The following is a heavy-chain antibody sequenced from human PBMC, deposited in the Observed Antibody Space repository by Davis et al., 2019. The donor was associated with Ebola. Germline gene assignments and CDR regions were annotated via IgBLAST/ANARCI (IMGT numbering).Heavy chain of an antibody. CDR2: IYHSGST. J-gene: IGHJ6*02. CDR3: ARVGGIVVVVAATHYYYGMDV. Sequence: SETLSLTCAVSGGSISSSNWWSWVRQPPGKGLEWIGEIYHSGSTNYNPSLKSRVTISVDKSKNQFSLKLSSVTAADTAVYYCARVGGIVVVVAATHYYYGMDVWGQGTTVTVSS. V-gene: IGHV4-4*02. CDR1: GGSISSSNW. D-gene: IGHD2-15*01.